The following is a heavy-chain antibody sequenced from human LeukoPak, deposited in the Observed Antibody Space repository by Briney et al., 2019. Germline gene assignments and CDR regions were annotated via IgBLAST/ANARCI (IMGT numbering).Heavy chain of an antibody. V-gene: IGHV1-69*13. Sequence: SVKVSCKASGGTFSSYAISWVRQAPGQGLEWMGGIIPIFGTANYAQKFQGRVTITADESTSTAYMELSSLRSEDTAVYYCARTYYYGSGGFDYWGQGTLVTVSS. CDR3: ARTYYYGSGGFDY. CDR1: GGTFSSYA. CDR2: IIPIFGTA. J-gene: IGHJ4*02. D-gene: IGHD3-10*01.